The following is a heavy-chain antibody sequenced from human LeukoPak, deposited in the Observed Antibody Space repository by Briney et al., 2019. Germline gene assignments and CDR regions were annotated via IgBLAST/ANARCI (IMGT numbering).Heavy chain of an antibody. V-gene: IGHV1-69*04. J-gene: IGHJ5*02. D-gene: IGHD6-6*01. Sequence: GASVKVSCKASGYTFTSYGISWVRQAPGQGLEWMGRIIPILGIANYAQKFQGRVTITADKSTSTAYMELSSLRSEDTAVYYCARAQGVIAASGGDPWGQGTLVTVSS. CDR3: ARAQGVIAASGGDP. CDR2: IIPILGIA. CDR1: GYTFTSYG.